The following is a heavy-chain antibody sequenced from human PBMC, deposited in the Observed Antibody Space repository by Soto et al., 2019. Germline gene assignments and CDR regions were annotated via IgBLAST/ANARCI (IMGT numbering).Heavy chain of an antibody. D-gene: IGHD5-18*01. V-gene: IGHV3-66*01. Sequence: EVQLVESGGGLVQPGGSLRLSCAASGFTVSSNYMSWVRQAPGKGLEWVSVIYSGGSTYYADSVKGRFTISRDNSKNTLYLQMNSLRAEDTAVYYCARVETAMASSYYYGMDVWGQGTTVTVSS. CDR1: GFTVSSNY. CDR3: ARVETAMASSYYYGMDV. J-gene: IGHJ6*02. CDR2: IYSGGST.